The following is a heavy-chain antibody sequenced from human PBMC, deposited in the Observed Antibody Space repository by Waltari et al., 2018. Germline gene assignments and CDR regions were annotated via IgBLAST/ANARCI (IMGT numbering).Heavy chain of an antibody. D-gene: IGHD3-10*01. V-gene: IGHV3-33*01. CDR3: ATSSVSYPHDAFDI. CDR2: LWYDGSNK. J-gene: IGHJ3*02. Sequence: PGQGMEWVAVLWYDGSNKYYADSVKGRFTISRDNSKNTLYLQMNSLRAEDKAVYYCATSSVSYPHDAFDIWGQGTMVTVSS.